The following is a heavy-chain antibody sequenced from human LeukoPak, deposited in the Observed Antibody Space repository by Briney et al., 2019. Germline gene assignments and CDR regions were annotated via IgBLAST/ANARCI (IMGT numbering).Heavy chain of an antibody. CDR1: GSTFRNYA. CDR3: AQARDLVVVVADY. D-gene: IGHD2-15*01. Sequence: GGSLRLSCAASGSTFRNYAMTWVRQAPGKGLEWVSAISGAGGGTYYADSVKGRFTISGDNSKDTLYLQMNSLRADDTAIYYCAQARDLVVVVADYWGQGTLVAVSS. V-gene: IGHV3-23*01. CDR2: ISGAGGGT. J-gene: IGHJ4*02.